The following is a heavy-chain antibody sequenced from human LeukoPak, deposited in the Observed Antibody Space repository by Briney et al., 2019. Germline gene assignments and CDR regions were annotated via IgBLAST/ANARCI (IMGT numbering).Heavy chain of an antibody. D-gene: IGHD3-10*01. V-gene: IGHV3-7*01. CDR3: ARPHPNYYGSGSNLD. CDR2: IKQDGSEK. CDR1: GFTFSTYW. Sequence: GGSLRLSCAASGFTFSTYWMTWVRQAPRKGLEWVANIKQDGSEKYYVDSVKGRFTISRDNAKNSLYLQMNSLRAEDTAVYYCARPHPNYYGSGSNLDWGQGTLVTVSS. J-gene: IGHJ4*02.